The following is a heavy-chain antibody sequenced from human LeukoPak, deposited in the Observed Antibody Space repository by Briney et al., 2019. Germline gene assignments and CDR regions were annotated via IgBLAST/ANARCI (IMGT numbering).Heavy chain of an antibody. CDR1: GGSISSGSYY. V-gene: IGHV4-61*01. Sequence: SETLSLTCTVSGGSISSGSYYWSWIRQPPGKGLEWIGYIYYSGSTNYNPSLKSRVTISVDTSKNQFSLKLSSVTAADTAVYYCASGGPVTRFDYWGQGTLVTVSS. J-gene: IGHJ4*02. CDR3: ASGGPVTRFDY. CDR2: IYYSGST. D-gene: IGHD4-17*01.